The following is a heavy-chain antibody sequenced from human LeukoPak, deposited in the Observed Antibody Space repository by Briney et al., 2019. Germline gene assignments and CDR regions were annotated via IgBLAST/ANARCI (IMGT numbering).Heavy chain of an antibody. D-gene: IGHD2-2*01. Sequence: SETLSLTCTVSGGSISSYYWSWIRQPPGKGLEWIGYIYYSGSTNYNPSLKSRVTISVDTSKNQFSLKLSSVTAADTAVYYCARVIVVVPAAPYFDYWGQGTLVTVSS. CDR3: ARVIVVVPAAPYFDY. J-gene: IGHJ4*02. V-gene: IGHV4-59*01. CDR1: GGSISSYY. CDR2: IYYSGST.